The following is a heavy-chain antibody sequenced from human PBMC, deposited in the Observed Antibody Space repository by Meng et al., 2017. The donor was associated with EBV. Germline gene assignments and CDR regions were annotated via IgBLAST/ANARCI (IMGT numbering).Heavy chain of an antibody. Sequence: QVQLVQSGAGVKKPGSSVKVSCKGSGGTFSSYAISWVRQAPGQGLEWMGGIIPIFGTANYAQKFQGRVTITADKSTSTAYMELSSLRSEDTAVYYCARAEIAAAGRLDYWGQGTLVTVSS. D-gene: IGHD6-13*01. CDR1: GGTFSSYA. CDR2: IIPIFGTA. V-gene: IGHV1-69*06. J-gene: IGHJ4*02. CDR3: ARAEIAAAGRLDY.